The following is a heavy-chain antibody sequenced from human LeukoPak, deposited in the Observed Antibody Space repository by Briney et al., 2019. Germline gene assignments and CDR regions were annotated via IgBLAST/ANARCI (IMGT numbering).Heavy chain of an antibody. Sequence: ASVKVSCKASGYTFTTYDNNSVRQATGQGLEWLGWMNPSGGSTSYAQKFQGRVTMTRDMSTSTVYMELSSLRSEDTAVYYCARDGGDWYAFDIWGQGTMVTVSS. CDR2: MNPSGGST. V-gene: IGHV1-8*01. J-gene: IGHJ3*02. CDR3: ARDGGDWYAFDI. D-gene: IGHD2-21*01. CDR1: GYTFTTYD.